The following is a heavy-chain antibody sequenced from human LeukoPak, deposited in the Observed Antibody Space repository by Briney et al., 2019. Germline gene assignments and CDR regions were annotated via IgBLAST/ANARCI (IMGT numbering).Heavy chain of an antibody. D-gene: IGHD4-17*01. CDR2: INHSGST. J-gene: IGHJ3*02. CDR1: GGSFSGYY. CDR3: ARHDYGDNGASDI. V-gene: IGHV4-34*01. Sequence: PSETLSLTCAVYGGSFSGYYWSWIRQPPGKGLEWIGEINHSGSTNYNPPLKSRVTISVDTSKNQFSLKLSSVTAADPPVYSCARHDYGDNGASDIWGQGTMVTVSS.